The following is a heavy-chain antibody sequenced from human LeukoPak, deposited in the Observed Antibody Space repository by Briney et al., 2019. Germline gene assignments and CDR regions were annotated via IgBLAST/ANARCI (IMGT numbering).Heavy chain of an antibody. V-gene: IGHV3-53*01. CDR3: VKSAGKDGYRDVFDI. D-gene: IGHD5-24*01. J-gene: IGHJ3*02. Sequence: GGSLRLSCAASGFIVGSNYMSWVRQAPGKGLEWVSTITKSGDQTHYADSVRGLFTISRDIFKNTLYLQMNSLRAEDTAVYHCVKSAGKDGYRDVFDIWGQGTVVTVSS. CDR2: ITKSGDQT. CDR1: GFIVGSNY.